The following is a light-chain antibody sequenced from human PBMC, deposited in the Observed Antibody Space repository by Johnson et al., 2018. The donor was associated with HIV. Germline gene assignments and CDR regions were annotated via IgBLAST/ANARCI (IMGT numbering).Light chain of an antibody. Sequence: QSVLTQSPSVSAAPGQKVTISCSGSSSNLGNNYVSWYQQFPGTASKLLIYGNNTRPSGIPDRFPGSKSATSATLRFTGLQTGDEANYYCGTWDSSMSAVFGSGTKVTVL. CDR3: GTWDSSMSAV. CDR2: GNN. J-gene: IGLJ1*01. V-gene: IGLV1-51*01. CDR1: SSNLGNNY.